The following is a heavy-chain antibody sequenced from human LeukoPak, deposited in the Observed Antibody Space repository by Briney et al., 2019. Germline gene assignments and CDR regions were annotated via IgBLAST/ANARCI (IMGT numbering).Heavy chain of an antibody. CDR2: INTNTGNP. CDR3: ARDPESSLYCSSTSCYRGWFDP. V-gene: IGHV7-4-1*02. CDR1: GYTFTSYA. Sequence: ASVKVSCKASGYTFTSYAMNWVRQAPGQGLEWMGWINTNTGNPTYAQGFTGRFVFSLDTSVSTAYLQISSLKAEDTAVYYCARDPESSLYCSSTSCYRGWFDPWGQGTPVTVSS. D-gene: IGHD2-2*02. J-gene: IGHJ5*02.